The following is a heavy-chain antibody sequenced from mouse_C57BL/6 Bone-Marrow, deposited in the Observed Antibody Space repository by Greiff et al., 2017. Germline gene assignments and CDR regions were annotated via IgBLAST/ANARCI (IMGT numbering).Heavy chain of an antibody. Sequence: EVQLQQSGPELVKPGASVKISCKASGYTFTDYYMNWVKQSHGKSLEWIGDINPNNGGTSYNQKLKGKATLTVDKSSSTAYMERRSLTSEDSAVYCCARSYYGRSWYCDYWGQGTILTVSS. D-gene: IGHD1-1*01. CDR2: INPNNGGT. V-gene: IGHV1-26*01. CDR3: ARSYYGRSWYCDY. CDR1: GYTFTDYY. J-gene: IGHJ2*01.